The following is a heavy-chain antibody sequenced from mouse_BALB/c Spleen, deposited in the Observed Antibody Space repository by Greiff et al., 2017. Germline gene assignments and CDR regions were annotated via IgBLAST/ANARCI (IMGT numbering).Heavy chain of an antibody. D-gene: IGHD2-4*01. J-gene: IGHJ4*01. CDR2: IWTGGGT. CDR1: GFSLTSYD. Sequence: VQLKESGPGLVAPSQSLSITCTVSGFSLTSYDISWIRQPPGKGLEWLGVIWTGGGTNYNSAFMSRLSISKDNSKSQVFLKMNSLQTDDTAIYYCVREEITTDYYAMDYWGQGTSVTVSS. CDR3: VREEITTDYYAMDY. V-gene: IGHV2-9-2*01.